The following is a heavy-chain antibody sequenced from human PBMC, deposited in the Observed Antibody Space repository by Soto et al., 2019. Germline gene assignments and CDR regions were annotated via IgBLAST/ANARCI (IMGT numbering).Heavy chain of an antibody. J-gene: IGHJ4*02. CDR3: AREYEGGTFWIPGY. V-gene: IGHV3-74*01. Sequence: GGSLRLSCEASGFTLTSYSMHWVRQAPGKGLVWVSRIKSDGISTTYADSVKGRFTISRDNAKNTLYLQMNSLRDDDTAVYYCAREYEGGTFWIPGYWGQGALVTVSS. CDR2: IKSDGIST. CDR1: GFTLTSYS. D-gene: IGHD3-3*01.